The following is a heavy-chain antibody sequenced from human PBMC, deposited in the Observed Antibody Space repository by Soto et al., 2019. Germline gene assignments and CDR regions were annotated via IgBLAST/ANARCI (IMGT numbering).Heavy chain of an antibody. Sequence: SETLSLTCTVSGGSISSYYWSWIRQPPGKGLEWIGYIYYSGSTNYNPSLKSRVTISVDTSKNQFSLKLSSVTAADTAVYYCARVPYCSSTSCYSDYYYYMDVWGKGTTVTVSS. J-gene: IGHJ6*03. CDR3: ARVPYCSSTSCYSDYYYYMDV. V-gene: IGHV4-59*01. CDR1: GGSISSYY. D-gene: IGHD2-2*01. CDR2: IYYSGST.